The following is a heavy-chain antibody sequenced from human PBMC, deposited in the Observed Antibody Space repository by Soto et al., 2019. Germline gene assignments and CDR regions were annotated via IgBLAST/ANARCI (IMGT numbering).Heavy chain of an antibody. CDR1: GVTFSSYA. CDR2: IIPIFGTA. V-gene: IGHV1-69*13. Sequence: SVKVSCKASGVTFSSYAISWVRQAPGQGLEWMGGIIPIFGTANYAQKFQGRVTITADESTSTAYMELSGLRSEDTAVYYCASNTAMALYYFDYWGQGTLVTVSS. CDR3: ASNTAMALYYFDY. J-gene: IGHJ4*02. D-gene: IGHD5-18*01.